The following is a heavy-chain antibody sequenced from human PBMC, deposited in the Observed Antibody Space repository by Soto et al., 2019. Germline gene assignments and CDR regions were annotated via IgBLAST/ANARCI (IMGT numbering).Heavy chain of an antibody. J-gene: IGHJ6*02. CDR3: AREKTVSLGYYYYYGIDV. Sequence: SQTLSLTCAISGDSVSSNSAAWNWIRQSPLRGLEWLGRTYYRSKWYNDYAVSVKSRITINPDTSKNQFSLQLNSVTPEDTAVYYCAREKTVSLGYYYYYGIDVWGQGTTVTVYS. CDR2: TYYRSKWYN. V-gene: IGHV6-1*01. D-gene: IGHD3-16*02. CDR1: GDSVSSNSAA.